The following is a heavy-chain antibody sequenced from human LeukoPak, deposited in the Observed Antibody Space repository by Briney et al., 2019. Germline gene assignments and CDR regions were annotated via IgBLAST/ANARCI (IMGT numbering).Heavy chain of an antibody. V-gene: IGHV1-69*05. CDR1: GGTFSRYA. J-gene: IGHJ4*02. Sequence: SVKVSCKPSGGTFSRYAISWVRQAPGQGLEWVGGIIPIFGTANYAQKFQGRITITTDESTSTAYMELSSLRSEDTAVYYCARATGGYSYGTYYFDYWGQGTLVTVSS. CDR2: IIPIFGTA. CDR3: ARATGGYSYGTYYFDY. D-gene: IGHD5-18*01.